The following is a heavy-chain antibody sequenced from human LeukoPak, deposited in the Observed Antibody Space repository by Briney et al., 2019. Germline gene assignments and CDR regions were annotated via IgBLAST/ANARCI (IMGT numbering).Heavy chain of an antibody. CDR1: GYTVTDYF. CDR2: MNPKNGDT. V-gene: IGHV1-2*02. CDR3: ARGMALGERGSEFDY. Sequence: ASVRVSCKASGYTVTDYFMHWVRQAPGQGLEWMGWMNPKNGDTKNAQKFQGRVTMTRDTSITTAYMELSRLRSDDTAVYYCARGMALGERGSEFDYWGQGALVTVSS. J-gene: IGHJ4*02. D-gene: IGHD3-16*01.